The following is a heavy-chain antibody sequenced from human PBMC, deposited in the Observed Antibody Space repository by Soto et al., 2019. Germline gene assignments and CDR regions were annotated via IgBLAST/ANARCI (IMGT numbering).Heavy chain of an antibody. CDR2: IYDSGST. D-gene: IGHD1-7*01. J-gene: IGHJ4*02. CDR3: ARGLELRYYFFDY. V-gene: IGHV4-59*01. Sequence: SETLSLTCTVSGGSISSYYWSWIRQPPGKGLEWIGYIYDSGSTNYNPSLKSRVTISVDTSKNQFSLKLSSVTAADTAVHYCARGLELRYYFFDYWGQGTLVTVSS. CDR1: GGSISSYY.